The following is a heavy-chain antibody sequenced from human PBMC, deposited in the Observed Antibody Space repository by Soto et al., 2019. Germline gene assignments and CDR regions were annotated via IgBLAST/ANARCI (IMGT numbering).Heavy chain of an antibody. V-gene: IGHV3-21*01. Sequence: EVQLVESGGGLDKPGGSLRLSCAASGFTFSSYSMNWVRQPPGKGLEWVSSISSSSSYIYYADSVKGRFTISRDNAKNSLYLQMNSLRAEDTAVYYCARDFGVAGPIFDYWGQGTLVTVSS. J-gene: IGHJ4*02. D-gene: IGHD6-19*01. CDR3: ARDFGVAGPIFDY. CDR1: GFTFSSYS. CDR2: ISSSSSYI.